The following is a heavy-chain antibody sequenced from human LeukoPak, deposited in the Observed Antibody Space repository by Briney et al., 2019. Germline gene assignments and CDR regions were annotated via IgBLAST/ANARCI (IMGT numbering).Heavy chain of an antibody. Sequence: KPGGSLTLSCAASGFTFSAYSMNCVRQAPGEGLEWVSSIGAAGSHIYYADSMKGRFTISRDNAKSSLFLQMKSMRAEDSGIYYCVRVGSGANRADTLDLWGQGTMVTVSS. V-gene: IGHV3-21*01. J-gene: IGHJ3*01. CDR1: GFTFSAYS. CDR3: VRVGSGANRADTLDL. CDR2: IGAAGSHI. D-gene: IGHD6-19*01.